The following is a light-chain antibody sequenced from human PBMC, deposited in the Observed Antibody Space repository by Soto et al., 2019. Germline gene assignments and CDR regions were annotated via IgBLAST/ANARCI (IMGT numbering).Light chain of an antibody. V-gene: IGKV3-15*01. CDR2: GAS. CDR1: QSVSSN. Sequence: DIVMTQSPATLPVSPGERATLSCRASQSVSSNLAWYQQKPGQAPRFLICGASTRATGIPARFSGSGSGTEFTLTISSLQSEDFAVYYCQQYDNWPLTFGGGTKVDIK. J-gene: IGKJ4*01. CDR3: QQYDNWPLT.